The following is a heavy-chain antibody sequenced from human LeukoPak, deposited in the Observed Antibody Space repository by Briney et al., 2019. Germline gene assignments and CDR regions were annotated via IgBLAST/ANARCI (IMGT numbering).Heavy chain of an antibody. V-gene: IGHV3-15*01. CDR3: TRKSYFEN. CDR1: GFTFSNAW. J-gene: IGHJ4*02. Sequence: GGSLRLSCAASGFTFSNAWMTWVRQAPGKGLEWVARIKTRSDGGTTDYAATVTGRFIISRNDSKNMLYLQMNSLNTEDTAMYYCTRKSYFENWGQGTLVTVSS. CDR2: IKTRSDGGTT.